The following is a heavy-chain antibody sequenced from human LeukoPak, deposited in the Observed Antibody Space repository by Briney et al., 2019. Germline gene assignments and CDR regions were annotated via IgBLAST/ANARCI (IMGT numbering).Heavy chain of an antibody. CDR3: ARGGGSEGYYFDY. V-gene: IGHV4-34*01. J-gene: IGHJ4*02. CDR1: GGSFSGYY. CDR2: INHSGST. D-gene: IGHD3-10*01. Sequence: SETLSLTCAVYGGSFSGYYWSWIRQPPGKGLEWIGEINHSGSTNYNPSLKSRVTISVDTSKNQFSLKLSSVTAADTAVYYCARGGGSEGYYFDYWGQGTLVTVSS.